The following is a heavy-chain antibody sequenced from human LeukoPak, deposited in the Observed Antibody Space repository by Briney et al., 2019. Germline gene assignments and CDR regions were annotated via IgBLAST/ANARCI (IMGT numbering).Heavy chain of an antibody. V-gene: IGHV1-69*05. CDR2: IIPIFGTA. CDR1: GGTFSSYA. Sequence: ASVKVSCKASGGTFSSYAISWVRQAPGQGLEWMGGIIPIFGTANYAQKFQGRVTITTDESTSTAYMELSSLRSEDTAVYYCASQSGYDSDFDYYYYMDVWGKGTTVTVS. CDR3: ASQSGYDSDFDYYYYMDV. J-gene: IGHJ6*03. D-gene: IGHD5-12*01.